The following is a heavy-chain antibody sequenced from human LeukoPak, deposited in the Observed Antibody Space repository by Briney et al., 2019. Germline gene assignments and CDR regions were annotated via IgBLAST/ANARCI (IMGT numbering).Heavy chain of an antibody. Sequence: PSETLSLTCTVSGGSISSGGYYWSWIRQHPGKGLEWIGYIYYSGSTYYNPSLKSRVTISVDTSKNQFSLKLSSVTAADTAVYYCARDSYENDFGAKSEEYYFDSWGQGTLVTVSS. D-gene: IGHD4-23*01. J-gene: IGHJ4*02. CDR1: GGSISSGGYY. CDR2: IYYSGST. CDR3: ARDSYENDFGAKSEEYYFDS. V-gene: IGHV4-31*03.